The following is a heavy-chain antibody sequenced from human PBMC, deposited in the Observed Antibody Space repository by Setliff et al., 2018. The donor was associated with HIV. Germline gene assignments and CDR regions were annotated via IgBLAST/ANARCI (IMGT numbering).Heavy chain of an antibody. J-gene: IGHJ4*02. CDR3: ATSSPPDDYGDLGGIDH. V-gene: IGHV3-48*03. CDR1: GFRFGDFE. D-gene: IGHD3-10*01. CDR2: ISASDGTT. Sequence: GGSLRLSCAASGFRFGDFEMNWVRQAPGKGLEWISYISASDGTTLYADSVEGRFSVSRDNAENSLSLQMQGLRDDDTAVYFCATSSPPDDYGDLGGIDHWGQGTLVTVSS.